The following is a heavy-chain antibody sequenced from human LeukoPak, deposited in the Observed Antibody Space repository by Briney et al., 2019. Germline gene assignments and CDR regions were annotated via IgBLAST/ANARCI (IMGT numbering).Heavy chain of an antibody. CDR3: AGAVAGTGY. Sequence: ASVKVSCKASGGTFSSYAISWVRQAPGQGLEWMGWISAYNGNTNYAQKLQGRVTMTTDTSTSTAYMELRSLRSDDTAVYYCAGAVAGTGYWGQGTLVTVSS. D-gene: IGHD6-19*01. V-gene: IGHV1-18*01. J-gene: IGHJ4*02. CDR1: GGTFSSYA. CDR2: ISAYNGNT.